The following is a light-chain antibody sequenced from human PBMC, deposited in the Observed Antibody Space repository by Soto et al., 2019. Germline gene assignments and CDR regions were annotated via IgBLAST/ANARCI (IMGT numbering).Light chain of an antibody. CDR3: QSFDSPLCGYV. Sequence: QSVLTQPPSVSGAPRQRVTISCTGSRSNIGAGYDVHWYQRLPGTAPKLLIYANTNRPSGVPDRFSASKSGASASLAITGLQAEDEADYYCQSFDSPLCGYVCGTGTKFTVL. V-gene: IGLV1-40*01. CDR2: ANT. J-gene: IGLJ1*01. CDR1: RSNIGAGYD.